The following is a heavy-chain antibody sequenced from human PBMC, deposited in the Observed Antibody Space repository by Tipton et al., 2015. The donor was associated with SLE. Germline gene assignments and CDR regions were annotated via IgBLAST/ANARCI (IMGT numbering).Heavy chain of an antibody. J-gene: IGHJ4*02. CDR2: IYTSGST. V-gene: IGHV4-4*09. Sequence: TLSLTCTVSGGSITNYYWSWIRQPPGKGLEWIGYIYTSGSTNYNPSLKSRVTISVDTSKNQFSLKLTSVTAADTSVYYCAREQTDAYTYGPIDYWGQGTLVTVSS. CDR1: GGSITNYY. CDR3: AREQTDAYTYGPIDY. D-gene: IGHD5-18*01.